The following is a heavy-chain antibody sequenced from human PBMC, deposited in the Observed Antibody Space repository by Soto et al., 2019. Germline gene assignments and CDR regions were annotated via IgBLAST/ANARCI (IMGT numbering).Heavy chain of an antibody. V-gene: IGHV3-9*01. CDR1: GFNFEDYA. D-gene: IGHD1-26*01. CDR3: AKGGKYAP. CDR2: ISWNSDRL. J-gene: IGHJ5*02. Sequence: EVQLVESGGGYVRPGRSLRLSCVASGFNFEDYAMHWVRQVPGKGLEWVAGISWNSDRLGYADSVKGRFTISRDNSRKSLDLHMHSLRPEDTALYYCAKGGKYAPWGQGTQVSVFS.